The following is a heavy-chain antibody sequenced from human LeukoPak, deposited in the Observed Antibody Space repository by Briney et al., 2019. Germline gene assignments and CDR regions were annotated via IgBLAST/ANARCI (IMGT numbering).Heavy chain of an antibody. CDR1: GFTFSSYA. V-gene: IGHV3-23*01. D-gene: IGHD6-19*01. J-gene: IGHJ4*02. CDR2: ISGSGGST. Sequence: GGSLRLSCAASGFTFSSYAMSWVRQAPGKGLEWVSAISGSGGSTYYADSVKGRFTISRDNSKNTLYLQMNSLRAEDTAVYYCAKKGSKYSSGCDDYWGQGTLVTVSS. CDR3: AKKGSKYSSGCDDY.